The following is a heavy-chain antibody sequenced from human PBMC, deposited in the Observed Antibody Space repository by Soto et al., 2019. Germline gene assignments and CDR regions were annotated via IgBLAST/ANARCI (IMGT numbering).Heavy chain of an antibody. D-gene: IGHD3-10*01. J-gene: IGHJ5*02. CDR2: IYNGGTT. CDR1: GGSIDTVNYY. CDR3: SRSRPGVTHDP. Sequence: SETLSLTCTVSGGSIDTVNYYWGWIRQSPDKGLEWIGHIYNGGTTYNNPSLTSRVTISVDTSNNQFSLKLSSVSAADTALYYCSRSRPGVTHDPWGQGTLVTVSS. V-gene: IGHV4-30-4*01.